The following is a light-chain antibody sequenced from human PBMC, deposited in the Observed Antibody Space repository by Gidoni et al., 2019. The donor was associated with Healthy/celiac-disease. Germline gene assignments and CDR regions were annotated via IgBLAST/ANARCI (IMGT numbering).Light chain of an antibody. CDR1: SRDVGGYNY. J-gene: IGLJ3*02. V-gene: IGLV2-11*01. CDR3: CSYAGSYTWV. Sequence: SALTQPRSVSGSPGQSVTISCTGTSRDVGGYNYVSWYQQHPGKAPKLMIYDVSKRPSGGPDRCSGSKSGNTASRTISGLQAEDEADYYCCSYAGSYTWVFGGGTKLTVL. CDR2: DVS.